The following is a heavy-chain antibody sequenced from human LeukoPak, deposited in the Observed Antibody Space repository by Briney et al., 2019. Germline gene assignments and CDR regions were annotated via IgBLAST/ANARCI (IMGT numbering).Heavy chain of an antibody. J-gene: IGHJ4*02. D-gene: IGHD3-22*01. CDR1: GGSISSGDYY. V-gene: IGHV4-30-4*01. CDR2: IYYSGST. Sequence: SETLSLTCTVSGGSISSGDYYWSWIRQPPGKGLEWIGYIYYSGSTYYNPSLRSRVTISVDTSKNQFSLKLSSVTAADTAVYYCARGNYYDSSGFDYWGQGTLVTVSS. CDR3: ARGNYYDSSGFDY.